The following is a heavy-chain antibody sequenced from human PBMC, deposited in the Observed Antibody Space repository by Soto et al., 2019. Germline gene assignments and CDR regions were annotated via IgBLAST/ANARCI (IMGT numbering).Heavy chain of an antibody. V-gene: IGHV1-69*06. CDR3: ASERSAQYFDF. CDR1: GGTFSSHG. Sequence: QVQLVQSGTVVQRRGSSVKVSCQASGGTFSSHGMAWVRQAPGQGLEWMGGIIPTFGTPTYAPKFQGRVTITADKSTNTAYMEVSSLRSEDTGVYYCASERSAQYFDFWGQGTLITVSS. CDR2: IIPTFGTP. J-gene: IGHJ4*02. D-gene: IGHD1-26*01.